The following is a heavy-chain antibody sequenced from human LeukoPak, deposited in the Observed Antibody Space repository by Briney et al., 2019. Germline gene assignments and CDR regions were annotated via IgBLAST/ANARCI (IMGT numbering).Heavy chain of an antibody. CDR3: ARELRQWLVLKRRYYYYMDV. Sequence: GASVKVSCKASGYTFTGYYMHWVRQAPGQGLEWMGWINPNSGGTNYAQKFQGRVTMTRDTSISTAYMELSRLRSDDTAVYYCARELRQWLVLKRRYYYYMDVWGKGTTVTISS. V-gene: IGHV1-2*02. J-gene: IGHJ6*03. D-gene: IGHD6-19*01. CDR1: GYTFTGYY. CDR2: INPNSGGT.